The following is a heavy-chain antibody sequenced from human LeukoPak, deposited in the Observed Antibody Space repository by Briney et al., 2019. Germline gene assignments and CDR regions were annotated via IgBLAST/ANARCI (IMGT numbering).Heavy chain of an antibody. CDR2: ISSSGSTI. CDR3: ARDLIDQNWFDP. D-gene: IGHD2-8*01. J-gene: IGHJ5*02. Sequence: GGSLRLSCAASGFTFSDYYMSWIRQAPGKGLEWVSYISSSGSTIYYADSVKGRFTISRDNAKNSLYLQMNSLRAEDTAAYYCARDLIDQNWFDPWGQGTLVTVSS. V-gene: IGHV3-11*04. CDR1: GFTFSDYY.